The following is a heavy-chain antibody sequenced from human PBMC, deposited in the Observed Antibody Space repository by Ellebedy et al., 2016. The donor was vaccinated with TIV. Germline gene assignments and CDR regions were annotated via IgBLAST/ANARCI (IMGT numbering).Heavy chain of an antibody. CDR2: ITWDGGDS. CDR3: AKVLRGSQTRYHYFCGMDV. Sequence: GGSLRLSXAAFGFSFDDYAMHWVRQAPGKGLEWVSLITWDGGDSYYADSVKGRFTVSRDNSKHSLYLQMNSLRTEDTALYYCAKVLRGSQTRYHYFCGMDVWGRGTTVTVSS. J-gene: IGHJ6*02. CDR1: GFSFDDYA. V-gene: IGHV3-43D*03. D-gene: IGHD1-26*01.